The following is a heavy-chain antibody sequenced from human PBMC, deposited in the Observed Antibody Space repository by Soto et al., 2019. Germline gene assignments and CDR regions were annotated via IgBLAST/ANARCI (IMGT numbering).Heavy chain of an antibody. CDR2: VKSKTDGGTT. CDR3: VRTSLVVAAATREDY. J-gene: IGHJ4*02. CDR1: GFIFCNAG. V-gene: IGHV3-15*07. D-gene: IGHD2-15*01. Sequence: PGGSLRLSCAASGFIFCNAGINWVRQAPGKGLEWVGRVKSKTDGGTTDFADSVKGRFTVSRDNAKNTLYLQMNSLRAEDTAVYYCVRTSLVVAAATREDYWGQGTLVTVSS.